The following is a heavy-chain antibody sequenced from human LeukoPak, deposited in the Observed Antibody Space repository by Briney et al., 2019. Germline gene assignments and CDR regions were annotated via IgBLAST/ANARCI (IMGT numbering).Heavy chain of an antibody. CDR3: ARAGKYYDILTGFSSMGFDP. CDR2: MNPNSGNT. D-gene: IGHD3-9*01. Sequence: ASVKVSCKASGYTFTSYDINWVRQATGQGLEWMGWMNPNSGNTGYAEKFQGRVTITRNTSISTAYMVLSSLRSEDTAVYYCARAGKYYDILTGFSSMGFDPWGQGTLVTVSS. J-gene: IGHJ5*02. CDR1: GYTFTSYD. V-gene: IGHV1-8*03.